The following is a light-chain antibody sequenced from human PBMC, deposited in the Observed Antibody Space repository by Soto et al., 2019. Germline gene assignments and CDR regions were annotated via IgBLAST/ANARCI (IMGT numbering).Light chain of an antibody. V-gene: IGLV2-18*01. J-gene: IGLJ1*01. Sequence: QSVLTQPPSVSGSPRQSVTISCTGISSDIGSYNRVSWYQQPPGTAPKLMIYEVNNRPSGVPDRFSGSTSGNTASLTISGLQAEDEADYYCSLYTSISTYAFGTGTKVTVL. CDR2: EVN. CDR3: SLYTSISTYA. CDR1: SSDIGSYNR.